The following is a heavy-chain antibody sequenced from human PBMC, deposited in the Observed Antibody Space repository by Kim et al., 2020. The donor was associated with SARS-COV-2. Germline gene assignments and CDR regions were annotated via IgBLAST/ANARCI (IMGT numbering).Heavy chain of an antibody. J-gene: IGHJ6*02. CDR3: ARDGQQLVPLYYYYYGMDV. CDR1: GFTFSSYS. CDR2: ISSSSSYI. Sequence: GGSLRLSCAASGFTFSSYSMNWVRQAPGKGLEWVSSISSSSSYIYYADSVKGRFTISRDNAKNSLYLQMNSLRAEDTAVYYCARDGQQLVPLYYYYYGMDVWGQGTTVTVSS. D-gene: IGHD6-13*01. V-gene: IGHV3-21*01.